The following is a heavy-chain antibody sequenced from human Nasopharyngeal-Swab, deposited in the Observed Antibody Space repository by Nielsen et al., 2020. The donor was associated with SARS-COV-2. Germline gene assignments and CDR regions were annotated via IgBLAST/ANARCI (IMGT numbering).Heavy chain of an antibody. Sequence: ASVKVSCKASGYTLTTYSMHWVRQAPGQRLEWMGWINGGSGDTKYSQNFLGRVTITRDTSANTAYLELRSLISEDSAIYYCARDWCLGGTCSYDAFDIWGRGTVVTVSS. D-gene: IGHD2-15*01. CDR3: ARDWCLGGTCSYDAFDI. J-gene: IGHJ3*02. V-gene: IGHV1-3*01. CDR2: INGGSGDT. CDR1: GYTLTTYS.